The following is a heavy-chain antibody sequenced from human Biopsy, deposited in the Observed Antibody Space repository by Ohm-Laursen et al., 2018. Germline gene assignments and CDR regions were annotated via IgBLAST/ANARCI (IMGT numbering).Heavy chain of an antibody. CDR1: GGTFTNYA. J-gene: IGHJ5*02. D-gene: IGHD1-26*01. Sequence: GASVKVSCKASGGTFTNYAISWVRQAPGQGLEWMGGIIPIFGTANYAQKFQGRVTITADESTSTAYMELSSLRSDDTAVYYCAGGEGSSWFDPWGHGTLVTVSS. CDR3: AGGEGSSWFDP. V-gene: IGHV1-69*13. CDR2: IIPIFGTA.